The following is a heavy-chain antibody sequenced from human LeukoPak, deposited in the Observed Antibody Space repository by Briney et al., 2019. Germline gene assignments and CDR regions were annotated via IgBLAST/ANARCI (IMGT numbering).Heavy chain of an antibody. Sequence: ASVKVSCKASGGTFSSYAISWVRQAPGQGLEWMGGIIPIFGTANYAQKFQGRVTITADESTSTAYMELSSLRSEDTAVYYCARERRIANWFDPWGQGTLVTVSS. CDR2: IIPIFGTA. V-gene: IGHV1-69*13. CDR1: GGTFSSYA. CDR3: ARERRIANWFDP. D-gene: IGHD3-16*02. J-gene: IGHJ5*02.